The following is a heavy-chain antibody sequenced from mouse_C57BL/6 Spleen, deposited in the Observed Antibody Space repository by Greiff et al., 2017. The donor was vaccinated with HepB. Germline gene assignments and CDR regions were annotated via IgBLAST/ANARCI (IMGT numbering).Heavy chain of an antibody. CDR3: ARKDIYCYGSSSFDY. Sequence: QVQLQQPGAELVKPGASVKMSCKASGYTFTSYWITWVKQRPGQGLEWIGDIYPGSGSTNYNEKFKSKATLTVDTSSSTAYMQLSSLTSEDSAVYYCARKDIYCYGSSSFDYWGQGTTLTVSS. V-gene: IGHV1-55*01. D-gene: IGHD1-1*01. CDR1: GYTFTSYW. CDR2: IYPGSGST. J-gene: IGHJ2*01.